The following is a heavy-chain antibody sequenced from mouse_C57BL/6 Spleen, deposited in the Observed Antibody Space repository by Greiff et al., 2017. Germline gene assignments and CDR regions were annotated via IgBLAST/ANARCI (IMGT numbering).Heavy chain of an antibody. CDR1: GFTFSDYG. J-gene: IGHJ3*01. CDR3: ARGGSSYPAWFAY. Sequence: EVMLVESGGGLVKPGGSLKLSCAASGFTFSDYGMHWVRQAPEKGLEWVAYISSGSSTIYYADTVKGRLTISRDNAKNTLFLQMTSLRSEDTAMXYCARGGSSYPAWFAYWGQGTLVTVSA. D-gene: IGHD1-1*01. V-gene: IGHV5-17*01. CDR2: ISSGSSTI.